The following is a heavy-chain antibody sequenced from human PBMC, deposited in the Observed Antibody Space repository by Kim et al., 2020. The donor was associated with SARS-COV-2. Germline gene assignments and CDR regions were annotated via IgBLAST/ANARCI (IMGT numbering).Heavy chain of an antibody. CDR3: ARDLGPFGYCSGGSCYDFDY. CDR2: ISYDGSNK. Sequence: GGSLRLSCAASGFTFSSYAMHWVRQAPGKGLEWVAVISYDGSNKYYADSVKGRFTISRDNSKNTLYLQMNSLRAEDTAVYYCARDLGPFGYCSGGSCYDFDYWGQGTLVTVSS. D-gene: IGHD2-15*01. CDR1: GFTFSSYA. J-gene: IGHJ4*02. V-gene: IGHV3-30-3*01.